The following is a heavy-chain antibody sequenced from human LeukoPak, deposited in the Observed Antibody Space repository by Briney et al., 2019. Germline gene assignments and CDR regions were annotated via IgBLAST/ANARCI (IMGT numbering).Heavy chain of an antibody. CDR2: TYYRSKWYN. J-gene: IGHJ5*02. D-gene: IGHD1-26*01. V-gene: IGHV6-1*01. CDR3: ARGVGQNWFDP. Sequence: SQTLSLTCAISGDSVSSNSVAWNRIRQSPSRVLEWLGRTYYRSKWYNDYAVSVKSRITINPDTSKNQFSLQLNSVTPEDTAVYYCARGVGQNWFDPSGQGTLVTVSS. CDR1: GDSVSSNSVA.